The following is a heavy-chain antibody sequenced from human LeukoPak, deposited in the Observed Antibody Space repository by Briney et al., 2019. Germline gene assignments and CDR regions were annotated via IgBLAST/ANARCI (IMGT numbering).Heavy chain of an antibody. CDR1: GFSFRLYG. J-gene: IGHJ3*01. CDR2: MLYDGSGI. D-gene: IGHD1-14*01. CDR3: ARDLASGNHPDGFDV. Sequence: ARSLRLSCAASGFSFRLYGMHWVRQAPGKGLEWVALMLYDGSGIYYADSVKGRFSITRDNSNNMFYLEMNSLRAEDSGVYYCARDLASGNHPDGFDVWAQGTLVTVSS. V-gene: IGHV3-33*05.